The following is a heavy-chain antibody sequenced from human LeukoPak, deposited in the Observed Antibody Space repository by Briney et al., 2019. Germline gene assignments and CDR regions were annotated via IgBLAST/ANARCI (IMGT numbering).Heavy chain of an antibody. D-gene: IGHD6-19*01. CDR1: GFTFSSYA. Sequence: QPGRSLRLSCAASGFTFSSYAMSWVRQAPGEGLEWVSGISGSGGRTYYADFVKGRFTISRDNSKNTLFLQMNSLRAEDTAVYYCAKDGYTEWLGLYYFDYWGQGTLVTVSS. CDR3: AKDGYTEWLGLYYFDY. V-gene: IGHV3-23*01. CDR2: ISGSGGRT. J-gene: IGHJ4*02.